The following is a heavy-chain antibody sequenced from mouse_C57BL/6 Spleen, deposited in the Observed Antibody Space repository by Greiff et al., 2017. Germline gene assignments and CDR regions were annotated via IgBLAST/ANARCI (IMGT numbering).Heavy chain of an antibody. CDR1: GFTFSDYY. J-gene: IGHJ3*01. D-gene: IGHD3-2*02. CDR3: AREGDSSGFAY. CDR2: INYDGSST. Sequence: EVKLMESEGGLVQPGSSMKLSCTASGFTFSDYYMAWVRQVPEKGLEWVANINYDGSSTYYLDSLKSRFIISRDNAKNILYLQMSSLKSEDTATYYCAREGDSSGFAYWGQGTLVTVSA. V-gene: IGHV5-16*01.